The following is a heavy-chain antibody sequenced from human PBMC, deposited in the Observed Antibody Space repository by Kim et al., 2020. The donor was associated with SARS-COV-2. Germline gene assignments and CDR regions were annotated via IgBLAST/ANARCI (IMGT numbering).Heavy chain of an antibody. Sequence: SLKSRVTIAVDTSKKQFSLKLSSVTAADTAVYDCARTRITMIVVVTHFDYWGQGTLVTVSS. D-gene: IGHD3-22*01. V-gene: IGHV4-31*02. J-gene: IGHJ4*02. CDR3: ARTRITMIVVVTHFDY.